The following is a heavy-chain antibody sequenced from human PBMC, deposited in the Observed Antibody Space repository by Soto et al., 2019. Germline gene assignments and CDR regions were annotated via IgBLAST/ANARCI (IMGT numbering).Heavy chain of an antibody. Sequence: GGSLRLSCAASGFTFSSYGMHWVRQAPGKGLEWVAVIWYDGSNKYYADSVKGRFTISRDNSKNTLYLQMNSLRAEDTAVYYCARSTGFDAFDIWGQGTMVTVSS. CDR2: IWYDGSNK. D-gene: IGHD1-1*01. J-gene: IGHJ3*02. CDR3: ARSTGFDAFDI. V-gene: IGHV3-33*01. CDR1: GFTFSSYG.